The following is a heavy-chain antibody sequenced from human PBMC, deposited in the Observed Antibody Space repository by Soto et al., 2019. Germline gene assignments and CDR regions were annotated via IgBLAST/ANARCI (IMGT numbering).Heavy chain of an antibody. V-gene: IGHV1-18*04. D-gene: IGHD3-22*01. CDR3: ARDWRFDGGGYCIEN. Sequence: RASVKVSFKASGYTFSSYGITWMRLASGQGLEWMGWISGHKGNKKDAQKVQGRVTRTTDTSTSPAYMELTTLRSDDTAVYYCARDWRFDGGGYCIENWAQGTLVTVSS. CDR2: ISGHKGNK. CDR1: GYTFSSYG. J-gene: IGHJ4*02.